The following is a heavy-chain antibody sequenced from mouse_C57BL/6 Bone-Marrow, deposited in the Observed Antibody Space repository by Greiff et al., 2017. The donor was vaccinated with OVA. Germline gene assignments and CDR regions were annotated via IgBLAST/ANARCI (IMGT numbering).Heavy chain of an antibody. CDR1: GYTFTDYN. CDR2: INPNNGGT. D-gene: IGHD1-1*01. CDR3: ARDYGSSYGAMDY. Sequence: VQLQQSGPELVKPGASVKMSCKASGYTFTDYNMHWVKQSHGKSLEWIGYINPNNGGTSYNQKFKGKATLTVNKSSSTAYMELRSLTSEDSAVYYCARDYGSSYGAMDYWGQGTSVTVSS. V-gene: IGHV1-22*01. J-gene: IGHJ4*01.